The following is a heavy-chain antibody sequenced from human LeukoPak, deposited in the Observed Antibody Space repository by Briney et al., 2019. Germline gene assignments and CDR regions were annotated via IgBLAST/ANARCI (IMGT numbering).Heavy chain of an antibody. CDR3: ARHFNLYYFDY. J-gene: IGHJ4*02. V-gene: IGHV4-34*01. D-gene: IGHD3-3*02. CDR2: INHSGST. Sequence: SETLSLTCTVSGGSMISYYWSWIRQPPGKGLEWIGEINHSGSTNYNPSLKSRVTISVDTSKNQFSLKLSSVTAADTAVYYCARHFNLYYFDYWGQGTLVTVSS. CDR1: GGSMISYY.